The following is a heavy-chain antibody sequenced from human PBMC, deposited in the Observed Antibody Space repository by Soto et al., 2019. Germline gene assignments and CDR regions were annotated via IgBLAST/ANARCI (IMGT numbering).Heavy chain of an antibody. Sequence: LQLQESGSGLVKPSQTLSLTCGVSGGSINSGDYAWSWIRQPPGKGLEWMGYIYHSGSTYYNPSLKSRVTILVDRYKNQFSLKLSSVTAADTAVYYCAGIRIAAAGGGLDVWGQGTRVTVSS. D-gene: IGHD6-13*01. CDR3: AGIRIAAAGGGLDV. CDR2: IYHSGST. CDR1: GGSINSGDYA. J-gene: IGHJ6*02. V-gene: IGHV4-30-2*01.